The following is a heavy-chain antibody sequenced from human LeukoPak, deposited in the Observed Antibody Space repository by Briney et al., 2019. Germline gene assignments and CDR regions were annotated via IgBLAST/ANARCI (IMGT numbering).Heavy chain of an antibody. V-gene: IGHV1-18*01. D-gene: IGHD3-22*01. CDR2: ISAYNGNT. Sequence: ASVKVSCKASGYTFTSYGISWVRQAPGQGLEWMGWISAYNGNTNYAQKFQGRLTITADESTSTAYMELSSLRSEDTAVYYCAKDRTSDSSDYSAWDSWGQGTLVTVSS. CDR3: AKDRTSDSSDYSAWDS. J-gene: IGHJ4*02. CDR1: GYTFTSYG.